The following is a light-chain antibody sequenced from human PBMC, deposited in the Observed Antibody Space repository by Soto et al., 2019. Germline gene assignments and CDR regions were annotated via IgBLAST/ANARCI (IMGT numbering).Light chain of an antibody. Sequence: EIVLTQSPATLSSSPGERATLSCRASQSVSSSYLAWYQQRTGQAPRLLIYGASSRATGIPDRFSGSGSGTDFTLTISRREPEDFAVYYCQQYGSTPLWTFGQGTKVDIK. V-gene: IGKV3-20*01. CDR1: QSVSSSY. J-gene: IGKJ1*01. CDR2: GAS. CDR3: QQYGSTPLWT.